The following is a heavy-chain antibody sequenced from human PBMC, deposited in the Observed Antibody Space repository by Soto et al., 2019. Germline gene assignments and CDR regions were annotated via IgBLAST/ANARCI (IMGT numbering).Heavy chain of an antibody. CDR2: IWYDGSNK. Sequence: QVQLVESGGGVVQPGRSLRLSCAASGFTFSSYGMHWVRQAPGKGLEWVAVIWYDGSNKYYADSVKGRFTISRDNSKNTLYLQMNSLRAEDTAVYYCARELPPGIAVDGGTSGPYYYCGMDVWGQGTTVTVSS. CDR1: GFTFSSYG. V-gene: IGHV3-33*01. CDR3: ARELPPGIAVDGGTSGPYYYCGMDV. D-gene: IGHD6-19*01. J-gene: IGHJ6*02.